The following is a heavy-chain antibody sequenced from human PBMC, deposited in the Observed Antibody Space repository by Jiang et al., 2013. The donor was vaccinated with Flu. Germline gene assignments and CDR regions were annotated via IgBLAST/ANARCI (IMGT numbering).Heavy chain of an antibody. D-gene: IGHD4-17*01. J-gene: IGHJ4*02. V-gene: IGHV3-23*01. CDR3: AKGQTTPNPYYFDY. Sequence: GSTYYADSVKGRFTISRDNSKNTLYLQMNSLRAEDTAVYYCAKGQTTPNPYYFDYWGQGTLVTVSS. CDR2: GST.